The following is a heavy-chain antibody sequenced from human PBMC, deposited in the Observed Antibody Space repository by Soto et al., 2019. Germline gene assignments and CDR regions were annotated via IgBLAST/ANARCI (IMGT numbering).Heavy chain of an antibody. CDR2: ISGSGGST. V-gene: IGHV3-23*01. CDR3: AKESPLYFDFWSRFPPGGVDV. CDR1: GFTFSSYA. D-gene: IGHD3-3*01. J-gene: IGHJ6*04. Sequence: GGSLRLSCAASGFTFSSYAMSWVRQAPGKGLEWVSAISGSGGSTYYADSVRGRFTISRDNSKNTLYLQMNSLRAEDTAVYYCAKESPLYFDFWSRFPPGGVDVWGKAPMVTGSS.